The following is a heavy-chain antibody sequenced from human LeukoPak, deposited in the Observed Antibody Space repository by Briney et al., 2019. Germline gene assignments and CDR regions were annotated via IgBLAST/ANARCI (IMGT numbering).Heavy chain of an antibody. J-gene: IGHJ4*02. Sequence: GGPLRLSCAASGFIFSNYWMYWVRQAPGKGLVWVSRINSDGSDTTYADSVKGRFTISRDNAKNTLYLQMNSLRAEDTAVYYCARIRGGYYSDYWGQGTLVTVSS. CDR1: GFIFSNYW. CDR2: INSDGSDT. D-gene: IGHD3-16*01. CDR3: ARIRGGYYSDY. V-gene: IGHV3-74*01.